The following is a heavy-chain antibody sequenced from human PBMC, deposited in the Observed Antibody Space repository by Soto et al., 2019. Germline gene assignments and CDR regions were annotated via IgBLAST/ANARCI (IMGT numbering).Heavy chain of an antibody. CDR1: GYSFTSYW. CDR3: ARQWKQQLVHYCFYGMDV. Sequence: RGESLKISWKGPGYSFTSYWISWVRQMPGKGLEWMGRIDPSDSYTNYSPSFQGHVTISADKSISTAYLQWRSLKASDTAMYYCARQWKQQLVHYCFYGMDVWGQGTTVTVSS. D-gene: IGHD6-13*01. CDR2: IDPSDSYT. J-gene: IGHJ6*02. V-gene: IGHV5-10-1*01.